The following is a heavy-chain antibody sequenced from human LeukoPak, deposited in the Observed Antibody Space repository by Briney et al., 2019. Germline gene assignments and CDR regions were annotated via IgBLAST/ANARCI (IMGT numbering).Heavy chain of an antibody. CDR3: ARVEGVDFWSLYYPYYFDF. V-gene: IGHV3-7*03. D-gene: IGHD3-3*01. CDR2: IKQDGSEK. CDR1: GLNFSSHW. Sequence: GGSLRLSCAASGLNFSSHWMSWVRQAPGKGPEWLANIKQDGSEKYYVESVMGRFTISRDNAQNSLYLQMNSLRAEDTAVYYCARVEGVDFWSLYYPYYFDFWGRGTLVTVSS. J-gene: IGHJ4*02.